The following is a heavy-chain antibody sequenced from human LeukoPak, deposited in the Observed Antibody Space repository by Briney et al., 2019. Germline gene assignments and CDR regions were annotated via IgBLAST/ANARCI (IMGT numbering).Heavy chain of an antibody. D-gene: IGHD2-15*01. CDR2: LNPNSGDT. CDR3: AGEYCSGGNCRQGFDF. CDR1: GYTFTDYY. Sequence: GASVKVSCKASGYTFTDYYMHWVRQAPEQGLEYMGWLNPNSGDTNHAQIFQGRVTLTRDTSISTAYMELSSLRSDDSAVYYCAGEYCSGGNCRQGFDFWGQGTLVTVSS. J-gene: IGHJ4*02. V-gene: IGHV1-2*02.